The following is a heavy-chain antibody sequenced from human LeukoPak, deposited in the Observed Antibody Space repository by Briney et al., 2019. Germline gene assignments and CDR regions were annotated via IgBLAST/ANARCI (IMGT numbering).Heavy chain of an antibody. V-gene: IGHV3-7*05. CDR1: VSTLSTYW. J-gene: IGHJ4*02. D-gene: IGHD6-19*01. Sequence: GGSLRLSCAASVSTLSTYWMSWVRQTPGKGPEWVASLKQNGSDKYYVDSVKGRFTISRDNAENSLYLQMNSLRAEATAVYYCARETKGAVGSYWGQGTLVTVSS. CDR2: LKQNGSDK. CDR3: ARETKGAVGSY.